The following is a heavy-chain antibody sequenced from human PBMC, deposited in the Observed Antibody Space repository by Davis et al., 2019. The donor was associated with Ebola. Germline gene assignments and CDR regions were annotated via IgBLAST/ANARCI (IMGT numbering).Heavy chain of an antibody. CDR2: IYPGDSDT. V-gene: IGHV5-51*01. CDR1: GSRLNNYW. J-gene: IGHJ4*02. Sequence: GESLKIPCKGSGSRLNNYWIAWVRQMPGKGLEWMGIIYPGDSDTIYSPAFQGQVTMSADKSATTAYLQWSSLKASDTAMYYCARGTSLARNFDYWGQGTLVTVSS. CDR3: ARGTSLARNFDY. D-gene: IGHD3-3*02.